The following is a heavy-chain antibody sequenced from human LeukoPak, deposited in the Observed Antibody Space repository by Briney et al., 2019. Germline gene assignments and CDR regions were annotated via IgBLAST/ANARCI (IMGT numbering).Heavy chain of an antibody. CDR1: GFTFSNYW. CDR3: ARGGGYSYTSRDVGYFDS. V-gene: IGHV3-7*03. J-gene: IGHJ4*02. D-gene: IGHD5-18*01. Sequence: GGSLRLSCAASGFTFSNYWMSWVRQAPGKGLEWVAIIKQDGSEKYYVDSVKGRFTISRGNAKNSLYLQMNSLRAEDTAVYYCARGGGYSYTSRDVGYFDSWGQGTLVTVSS. CDR2: IKQDGSEK.